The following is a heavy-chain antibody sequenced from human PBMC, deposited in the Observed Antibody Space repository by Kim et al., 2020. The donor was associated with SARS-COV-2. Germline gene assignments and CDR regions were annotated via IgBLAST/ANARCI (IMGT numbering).Heavy chain of an antibody. J-gene: IGHJ4*02. CDR2: ST. CDR3: AKAAVEAFDY. Sequence: STSYADAVKRRFTISRDNSKYTLYLQMNSLKAADTAVYYCAKAAVEAFDYWGQGTLVTVSS. V-gene: IGHV3-23*01. D-gene: IGHD6-19*01.